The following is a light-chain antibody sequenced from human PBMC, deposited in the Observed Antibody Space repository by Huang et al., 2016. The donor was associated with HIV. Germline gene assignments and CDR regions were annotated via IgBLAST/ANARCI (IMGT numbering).Light chain of an antibody. Sequence: DIRVTQSPSSLSASVGDRVTVTCRTSRGISDFLVWYQQKPGRAPKLLVYAASRLESGVPSRFSGSGAGADFTLTINNLQPEDFATYYCQQYYGTPYTFGQGTKVEIK. J-gene: IGKJ2*01. CDR1: RGISDF. V-gene: IGKV1-NL1*01. CDR3: QQYYGTPYT. CDR2: AAS.